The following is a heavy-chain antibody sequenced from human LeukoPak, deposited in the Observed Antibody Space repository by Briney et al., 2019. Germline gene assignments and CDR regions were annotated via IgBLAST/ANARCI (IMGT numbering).Heavy chain of an antibody. J-gene: IGHJ4*02. CDR3: ARDPAGIAAAGSSFDY. Sequence: GVSLRLSCTASGFTFSSYWMHWVRQAPGKGLGWVSRINSDGSSTSYADSVKGRFTISRDNAKNTLYLQMNSLRAEDSSVYYCARDPAGIAAAGSSFDYWGQGTLVTVSS. V-gene: IGHV3-74*01. D-gene: IGHD6-13*01. CDR2: INSDGSST. CDR1: GFTFSSYW.